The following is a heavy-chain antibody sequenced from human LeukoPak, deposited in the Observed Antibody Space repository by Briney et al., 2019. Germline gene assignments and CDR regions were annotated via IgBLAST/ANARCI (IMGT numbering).Heavy chain of an antibody. Sequence: GGSLRLSCAASGFTFSSYSMNWVRQAPGKGLKWVSSISSSSSYIYYADSVKGRFTISRDNAKNSLYLLMNNLRAEDTAVYYCARGMGYSYGVDYWGQGTLVTVSS. D-gene: IGHD5-18*01. J-gene: IGHJ4*02. CDR1: GFTFSSYS. CDR2: ISSSSSYI. CDR3: ARGMGYSYGVDY. V-gene: IGHV3-21*01.